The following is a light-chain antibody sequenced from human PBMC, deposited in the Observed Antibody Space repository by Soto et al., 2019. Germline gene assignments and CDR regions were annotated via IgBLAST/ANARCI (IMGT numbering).Light chain of an antibody. CDR3: QQYRTSPPTWT. CDR1: QGIKNY. CDR2: SSS. V-gene: IGKV3-20*01. J-gene: IGKJ1*01. Sequence: TQYPSSLSASVGDRVTITCRASQGIKNYLAWYQQRPGQAPRLLIYSSSSRASGIPDRFSGSGSGTDFTLTISRLEPEDFAVYYCQQYRTSPPTWTFGQGTKVEIK.